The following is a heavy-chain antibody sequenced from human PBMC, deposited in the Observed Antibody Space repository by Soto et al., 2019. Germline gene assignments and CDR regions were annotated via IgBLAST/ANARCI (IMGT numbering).Heavy chain of an antibody. D-gene: IGHD3-9*01. CDR1: GGSFSGYY. J-gene: IGHJ4*02. V-gene: IGHV4-34*01. CDR2: INHSGST. CDR3: ARGYDILTGYYGVGEFDY. Sequence: QVQLQQWGAGLLKPSETLSLTCAVYGGSFSGYYWSWIRQPPGKGLEWIGEINHSGSTNYNPSLKSRVTISVDTSKNQFSLKLSSVTAADTAVYYWARGYDILTGYYGVGEFDYWGQGTLVTVSS.